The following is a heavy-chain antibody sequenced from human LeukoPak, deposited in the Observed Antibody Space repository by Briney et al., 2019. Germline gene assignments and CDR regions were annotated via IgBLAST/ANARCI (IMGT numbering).Heavy chain of an antibody. J-gene: IGHJ4*02. D-gene: IGHD3-3*01. CDR3: AKGHDFQYYFDY. Sequence: PGRSLRLSCVVSGFTFSNYGMHWVRQAPGKGLEWVAVISYDGSNKYYADSVKGRFTISRDNSKNTLYLQMNSLRAEDTAVYYCAKGHDFQYYFDYWGQGTLVTVSS. V-gene: IGHV3-30*18. CDR1: GFTFSNYG. CDR2: ISYDGSNK.